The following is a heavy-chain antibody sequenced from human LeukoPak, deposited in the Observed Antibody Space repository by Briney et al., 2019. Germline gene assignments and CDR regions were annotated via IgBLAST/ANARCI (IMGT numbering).Heavy chain of an antibody. Sequence: GASLKISCKGSGYSFTSYWIGWVRQMPGKGLEWMGIIYPGDSDTRYSPSFQGQVTISADKSISTAYLQWSSLKASDTATYYCASWSSSSSFDYWGQGTLVTVSS. D-gene: IGHD6-6*01. CDR1: GYSFTSYW. V-gene: IGHV5-51*01. J-gene: IGHJ4*02. CDR3: ASWSSSSSFDY. CDR2: IYPGDSDT.